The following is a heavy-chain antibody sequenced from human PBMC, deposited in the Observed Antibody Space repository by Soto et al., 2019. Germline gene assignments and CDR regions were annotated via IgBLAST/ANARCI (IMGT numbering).Heavy chain of an antibody. D-gene: IGHD2-15*01. CDR2: VSAYNGNT. V-gene: IGHV1-18*04. J-gene: IGHJ6*02. Sequence: QVQLVQSGAEVKKPGASVKVSCKASGYTFTSYGISWVRQAPGQGLEWMGWVSAYNGNTNYAQKPQGRVTMTTDTSTSTAFMDLRSLRSDDTAVYYCARDFGYCSGGSCYSGDYYYGMDVWGQGTTVTVAS. CDR3: ARDFGYCSGGSCYSGDYYYGMDV. CDR1: GYTFTSYG.